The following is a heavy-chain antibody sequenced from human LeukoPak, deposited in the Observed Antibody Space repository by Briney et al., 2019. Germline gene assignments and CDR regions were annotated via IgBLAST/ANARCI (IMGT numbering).Heavy chain of an antibody. D-gene: IGHD3-9*01. J-gene: IGHJ4*02. V-gene: IGHV3-30*02. CDR2: IRYDGSNK. CDR1: GFTFSDYF. CDR3: AKDGYFDWLLYPGYFDY. Sequence: GGSLRLSCAASGFTFSDYFMGWVRQAPGKGLEGVAFIRYDGSNKYYADSVKGRFTISRYNSKNTLYLQMNSMRAEDTAVYYCAKDGYFDWLLYPGYFDYWGQGTLVTVSS.